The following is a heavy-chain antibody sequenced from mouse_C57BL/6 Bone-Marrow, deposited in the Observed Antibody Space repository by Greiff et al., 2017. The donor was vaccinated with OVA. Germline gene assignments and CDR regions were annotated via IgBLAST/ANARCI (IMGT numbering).Heavy chain of an antibody. CDR3: ARRYDPSWYFDV. CDR1: GYTFTSYG. CDR2: IYPRSGNT. J-gene: IGHJ1*03. D-gene: IGHD2-3*01. V-gene: IGHV1-81*01. Sequence: VQLQQSGAELARPGASVTLSCKASGYTFTSYGISWVKQRTGQGLEWIGEIYPRSGNTYYNEKFKGKATLTAGKSSSTAYMELRSLTSEDSAVYVSARRYDPSWYFDVWGTGTTVTVSS.